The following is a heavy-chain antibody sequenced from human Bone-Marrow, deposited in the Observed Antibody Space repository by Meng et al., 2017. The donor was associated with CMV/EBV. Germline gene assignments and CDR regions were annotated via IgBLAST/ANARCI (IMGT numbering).Heavy chain of an antibody. J-gene: IGHJ4*02. Sequence: SVKVSFKASGGTFSSYAISWVRQAPGQGLEWMGGIIPIFGTANYAQKFQGRVTITTDESTGTAYMELSSLRSEDTAVYYCARIDSSLEHCYWGQGTLVTVSS. CDR3: ARIDSSLEHCY. D-gene: IGHD6-13*01. V-gene: IGHV1-69*05. CDR1: GGTFSSYA. CDR2: IIPIFGTA.